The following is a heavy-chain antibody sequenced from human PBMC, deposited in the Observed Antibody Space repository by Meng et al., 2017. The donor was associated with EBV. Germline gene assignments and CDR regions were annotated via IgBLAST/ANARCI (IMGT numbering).Heavy chain of an antibody. D-gene: IGHD2-21*02. CDR2: ISAYNGNT. CDR1: GYTFTSYG. J-gene: IGHJ4*02. V-gene: IGHV1-18*01. Sequence: QVQPGQPGAVAHTHGASVKVSCMGSGYTFTSYGISWLRQAPGQGLEWMGWISAYNGNTNYAQKLQGRVTMTTDTSTSTAYMELRSLRSDNTAVYYCACRGDRTDYWGQGTLVTVSS. CDR3: ACRGDRTDY.